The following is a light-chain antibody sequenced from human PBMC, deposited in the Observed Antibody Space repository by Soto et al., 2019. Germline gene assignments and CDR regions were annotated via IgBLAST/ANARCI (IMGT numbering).Light chain of an antibody. CDR1: QSIRSW. Sequence: DIQMTQSPSTLSASVGDRVTITCRASQSIRSWLAWYQQKPGKAPKLLIYKASSLETGVPLRFRGSGSGTEFTLTISSLQPDDFETYYCQQYNSYPWTFGPGTKVDIK. CDR2: KAS. J-gene: IGKJ1*01. V-gene: IGKV1-5*03. CDR3: QQYNSYPWT.